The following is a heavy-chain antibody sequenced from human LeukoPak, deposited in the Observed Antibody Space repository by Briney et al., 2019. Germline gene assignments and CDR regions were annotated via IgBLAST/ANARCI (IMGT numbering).Heavy chain of an antibody. D-gene: IGHD3-22*01. CDR3: ARGRSDYYDSSGPDAEYYFDY. CDR1: GYTFTGYY. V-gene: IGHV1-2*04. CDR2: INPNSGGT. Sequence: ASVKVSCTAPGYTFTGYYMHWVRQAPGQGLEWMGWINPNSGGTNYAQKFQGWVTMTRDTSISTAYMELSRLRSDDTAVYYCARGRSDYYDSSGPDAEYYFDYWGQGTLVTVSS. J-gene: IGHJ4*02.